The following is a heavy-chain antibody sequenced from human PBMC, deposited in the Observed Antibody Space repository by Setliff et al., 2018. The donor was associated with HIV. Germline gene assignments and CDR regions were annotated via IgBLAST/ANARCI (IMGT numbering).Heavy chain of an antibody. CDR1: GGSIRGYY. V-gene: IGHV4-59*08. CDR2: VFYTGST. CDR3: ARVRSYGSAYDAFDV. J-gene: IGHJ3*01. D-gene: IGHD3-10*01. Sequence: SETLSLTCTVSGGSIRGYYWSWLRQPPGKGLERIGYVFYTGSTTYSPSLKSRLTISVDTSQHQFSLRLTSVTAADTAVYYCARVRSYGSAYDAFDVWGPGTMVTVSS.